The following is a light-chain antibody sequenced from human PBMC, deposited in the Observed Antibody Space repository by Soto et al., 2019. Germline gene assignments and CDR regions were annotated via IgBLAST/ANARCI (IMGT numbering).Light chain of an antibody. CDR1: QSVSSSY. CDR2: GAT. Sequence: EIVLTQSPGTLSLSPGERATLSCRASQSVSSSYLAWYQQKPGQAPSLLIDGATTRATGIPARFSGSGSGTEFTLTISSLQSEDFAVYYCQQYNNWPRTFGQGTKVDIK. J-gene: IGKJ1*01. CDR3: QQYNNWPRT. V-gene: IGKV3-15*01.